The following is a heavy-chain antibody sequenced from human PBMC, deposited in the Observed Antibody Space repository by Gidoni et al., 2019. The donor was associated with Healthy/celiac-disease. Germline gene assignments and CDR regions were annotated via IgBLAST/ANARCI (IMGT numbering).Heavy chain of an antibody. Sequence: QITLKESGPTLVNPTQTLTLTCTFSGFSLRTRGVGVGWIRQPQGKALEWLALIYWDVDRRYSPSLKSRLTITKDASKSQVVLTMTNMDPVDTATYYCAHLPVGGSYDYWGQGTLVTVSS. CDR2: IYWDVDR. D-gene: IGHD1-26*01. CDR3: AHLPVGGSYDY. CDR1: GFSLRTRGVG. J-gene: IGHJ4*02. V-gene: IGHV2-5*02.